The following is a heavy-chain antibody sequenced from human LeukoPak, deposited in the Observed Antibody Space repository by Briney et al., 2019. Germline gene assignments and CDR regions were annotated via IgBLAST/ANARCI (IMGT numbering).Heavy chain of an antibody. CDR3: ARISAGSSLDY. CDR2: IRGKPYGGTT. CDR1: GFTFGDYA. Sequence: GGSLRLSCTASGFTFGDYAMSRVRQAPGKGLEWVGFIRGKPYGGTTEYAASVKGTFTISRDDSKSIAYLQMNSLKTEDTALYHCARISAGSSLDYWGQGTLVTVSS. V-gene: IGHV3-49*04. J-gene: IGHJ4*02. D-gene: IGHD6-6*01.